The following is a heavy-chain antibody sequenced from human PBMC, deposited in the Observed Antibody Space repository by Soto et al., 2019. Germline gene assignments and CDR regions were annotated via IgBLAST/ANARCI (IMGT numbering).Heavy chain of an antibody. Sequence: GASVKVSCNASGDTFTSYYIHWVRQAPAQGLEWMGIINPSGRSTGDAETCQVRMTMTRHTAPSTVHMELRSLRCEDTAVYYCARPPTQLSHYGMDVWGQVSKVNV. CDR2: INPSGRST. V-gene: IGHV1-46*03. CDR3: ARPPTQLSHYGMDV. D-gene: IGHD5-18*01. CDR1: GDTFTSYY. J-gene: IGHJ6*02.